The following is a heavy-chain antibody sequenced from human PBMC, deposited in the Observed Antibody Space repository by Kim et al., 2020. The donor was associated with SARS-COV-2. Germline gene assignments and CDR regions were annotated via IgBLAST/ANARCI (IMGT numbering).Heavy chain of an antibody. V-gene: IGHV4-39*02. CDR1: GGSISSSSYY. CDR2: MYYSGST. J-gene: IGHJ6*02. Sequence: SETLSLTCTVSGGSISSSSYYWGWIRQPPGKGLEWFGSMYYSGSTNYNPSLKSRATISVDTSKNQFSLKLSSVTAADTAVYYCAREAVLRYFDWLKDYYGMDVWGQGTTVTVSS. CDR3: AREAVLRYFDWLKDYYGMDV. D-gene: IGHD3-9*01.